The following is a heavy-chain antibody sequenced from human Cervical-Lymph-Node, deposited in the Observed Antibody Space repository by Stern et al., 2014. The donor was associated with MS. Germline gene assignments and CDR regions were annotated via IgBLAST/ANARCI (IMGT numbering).Heavy chain of an antibody. V-gene: IGHV3-72*01. Sequence: EVQLVESGGGLVQPGGSLRLSCEVSGVTLSDHYMDWVRQAPGKGLEWVGRMSNKGNGDTTEYAASVKGRFTISRDESRNSLYLQMNSLKTDDTAVYYCALLPINWGQGTLVTVSS. CDR1: GVTLSDHY. J-gene: IGHJ4*03. CDR2: MSNKGNGDTT. CDR3: ALLPIN. D-gene: IGHD2-21*01.